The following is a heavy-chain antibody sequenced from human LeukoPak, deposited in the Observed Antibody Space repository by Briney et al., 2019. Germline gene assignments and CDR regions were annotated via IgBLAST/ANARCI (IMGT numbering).Heavy chain of an antibody. CDR2: IYYSGST. D-gene: IGHD2-15*01. Sequence: PSETLSLTCTVSGGSISSGDYYWSWIRQPPGKGLEWIGYIYYSGSTYYNPSLKSRVTISVDTSKNQFSLELSSVTAADTAVYYCARLYCSGGSCSSENWYFDLWGRGTLVTVSS. CDR3: ARLYCSGGSCSSENWYFDL. J-gene: IGHJ2*01. CDR1: GGSISSGDYY. V-gene: IGHV4-30-4*01.